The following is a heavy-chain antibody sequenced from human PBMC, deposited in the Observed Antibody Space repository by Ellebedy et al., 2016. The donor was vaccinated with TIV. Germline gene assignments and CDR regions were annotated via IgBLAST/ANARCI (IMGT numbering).Heavy chain of an antibody. CDR1: GFTVSSNY. J-gene: IGHJ2*01. CDR2: IYSGGST. V-gene: IGHV3-66*01. CDR3: ARDRYYYDSSGYRNWYFDL. D-gene: IGHD3-22*01. Sequence: GGSLRLSCAASGFTVSSNYMSWVRRAPGKGLEWVSVIYSGGSTYYADSVKGRFTISRDNSKNTLYLQMNSLRAEDTAVYYCARDRYYYDSSGYRNWYFDLWGRGTLVTVSS.